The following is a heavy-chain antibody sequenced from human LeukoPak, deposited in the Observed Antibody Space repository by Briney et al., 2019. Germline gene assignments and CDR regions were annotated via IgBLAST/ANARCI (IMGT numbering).Heavy chain of an antibody. CDR3: ATKSFDAMIDFDY. J-gene: IGHJ4*02. V-gene: IGHV1-2*02. CDR2: LNPNSGGT. D-gene: IGHD3-22*01. CDR1: GYTFTGYY. Sequence: ASVKVSCKASGYTFTGYYMHWVRQAPGQGLDWMGWLNPNSGGTNYVQKFQGRVTMTRDTSISTSYMELSRLRSDDTAVYYCATKSFDAMIDFDYWGQGTLVTVSS.